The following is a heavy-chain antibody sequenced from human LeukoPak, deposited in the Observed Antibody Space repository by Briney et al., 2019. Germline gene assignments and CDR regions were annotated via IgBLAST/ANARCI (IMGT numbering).Heavy chain of an antibody. CDR2: IYHSGST. CDR3: ARARYYYDSSGYYYPHYFDY. J-gene: IGHJ4*02. V-gene: IGHV4-38-2*01. D-gene: IGHD3-22*01. Sequence: SETLSLTCAVSGYSISSGYYWGWIRQPPGKGLEWIGSIYHSGSTYYNPSLKSRVTISVDTSKNQFSLKLSSVTAADTAVYYCARARYYYDSSGYYYPHYFDYWGQGTLVTVSS. CDR1: GYSISSGYY.